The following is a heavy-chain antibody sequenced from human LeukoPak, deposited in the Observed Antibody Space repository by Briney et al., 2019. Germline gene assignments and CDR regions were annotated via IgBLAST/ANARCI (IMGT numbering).Heavy chain of an antibody. CDR1: GGSISSYY. V-gene: IGHV4-4*07. CDR2: IYTSGST. D-gene: IGHD7-27*01. CDR3: ARDNWGYFDYFDY. Sequence: SETLSLTCTVSGGSISSYYWSWLRQPAGKGLEWIGRIYTSGSTNYNPSLKSRVTMSVGTSKNQFSLKLSSVTAADTAVYYCARDNWGYFDYFDYWGQGTLVTVSS. J-gene: IGHJ4*02.